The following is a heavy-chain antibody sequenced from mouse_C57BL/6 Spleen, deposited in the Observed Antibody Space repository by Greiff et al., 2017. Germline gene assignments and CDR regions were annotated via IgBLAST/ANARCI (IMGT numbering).Heavy chain of an antibody. V-gene: IGHV5-4*03. J-gene: IGHJ4*01. Sequence: EVKLVESGGGLVKPGGSLKLSCAASGFTFSSYAMSWVRQTPEKRLEWVATISDGGSYTYYPDNVKGRFTISRDNAKNNLYLQMSHLKSEDTAMYYCARGDDYDDGVYYAMDYWGQGTSVTVSS. CDR2: ISDGGSYT. CDR3: ARGDDYDDGVYYAMDY. CDR1: GFTFSSYA. D-gene: IGHD2-4*01.